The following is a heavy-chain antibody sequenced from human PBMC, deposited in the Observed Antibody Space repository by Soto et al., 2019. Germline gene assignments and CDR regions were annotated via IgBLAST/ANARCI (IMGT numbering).Heavy chain of an antibody. J-gene: IGHJ6*02. D-gene: IGHD1-26*01. CDR2: IYYRGST. V-gene: IGHV4-39*01. Sequence: TSETLSLTCTVSGVSISGSRYYWGWTRQPPVRGLEWIGNIYYRGSTNYTPALKSRVTLSVDTSKNQFSLNLNTVTAADTAVYYCARGGIPPSGYGIAYAMDVWGQGTTVTVSS. CDR1: GVSISGSRYY. CDR3: ARGGIPPSGYGIAYAMDV.